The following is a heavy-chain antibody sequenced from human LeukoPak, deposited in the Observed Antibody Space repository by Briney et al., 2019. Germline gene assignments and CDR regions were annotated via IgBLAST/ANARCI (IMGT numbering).Heavy chain of an antibody. CDR2: INHSGST. V-gene: IGHV4-34*01. J-gene: IGHJ4*02. CDR1: GGSFSGYY. CDR3: ARAGDVTGTPALDY. Sequence: PSETLSLTCAVYGGSFSGYYWSWIRQPPGKGLEWIGEINHSGSTNYNPSLKSRVTISVDTSKNQFSLKLSSVTAADTAVYYCARAGDVTGTPALDYWGQGTLVTVSS. D-gene: IGHD1-20*01.